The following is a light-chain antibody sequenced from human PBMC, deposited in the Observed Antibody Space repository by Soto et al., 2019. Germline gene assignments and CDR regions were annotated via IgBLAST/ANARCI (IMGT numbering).Light chain of an antibody. J-gene: IGKJ4*01. Sequence: EIVLTQSPATLSLSPGERATLSCRASQSINRHLAWYRQKPGQAPRLLIYDASNRATGIPARFSGSGSGTDFTLTISRLEPEDFGVYYCQQRSNWPPVTFGGGTKVDSK. CDR1: QSINRH. V-gene: IGKV3-11*01. CDR2: DAS. CDR3: QQRSNWPPVT.